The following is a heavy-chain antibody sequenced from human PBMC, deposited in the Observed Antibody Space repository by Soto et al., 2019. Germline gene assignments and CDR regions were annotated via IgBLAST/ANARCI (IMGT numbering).Heavy chain of an antibody. CDR3: ARGRTLWRYYYGMDV. J-gene: IGHJ6*02. V-gene: IGHV4-34*01. D-gene: IGHD3-16*01. CDR2: INHSGST. Sequence: QVQLQQWGAGLLKPSETLSLTCAVYGGSFSGYYWSWIRQPPGKGLEWIGEINHSGSTNYNPSLKSRVTISVDTSKNQFSLKLSSVTAADTAVYYCARGRTLWRYYYGMDVWGQGTTVTVSS. CDR1: GGSFSGYY.